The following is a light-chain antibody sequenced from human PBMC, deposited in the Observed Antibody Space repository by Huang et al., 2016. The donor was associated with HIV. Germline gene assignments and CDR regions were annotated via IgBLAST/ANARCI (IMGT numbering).Light chain of an antibody. CDR3: FQVIHLPYT. CDR2: EVY. Sequence: EIVLTQAPLSLSVTPGQPASISCKSSQSLLHDDGKTFLYWYLQKPGQSPQLLLYEVYSRFSGVPDRFSGSGSVTDFTLKFSRVETEDVGIYYCFQVIHLPYTFGQGTKLEIK. J-gene: IGKJ2*01. V-gene: IGKV2-29*02. CDR1: QSLLHDDGKTF.